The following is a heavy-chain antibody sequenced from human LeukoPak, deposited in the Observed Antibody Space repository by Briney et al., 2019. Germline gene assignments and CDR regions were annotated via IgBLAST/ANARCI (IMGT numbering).Heavy chain of an antibody. V-gene: IGHV3-11*03. Sequence: GGSLRLSCAASGFTFSDYYMSWIRQAPGKGLEWVSYISSSSRNTNYADSVKGRFSISRDNSKNTLYLQMNNLRADDTAIYYCTNGLCCGDYGGYWGPGTLVTVSS. CDR3: TNGLCCGDYGGY. CDR2: ISSSSRNT. J-gene: IGHJ4*02. CDR1: GFTFSDYY. D-gene: IGHD4-23*01.